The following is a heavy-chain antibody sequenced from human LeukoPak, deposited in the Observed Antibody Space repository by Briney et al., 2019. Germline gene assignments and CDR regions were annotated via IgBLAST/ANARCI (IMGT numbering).Heavy chain of an antibody. J-gene: IGHJ4*02. CDR3: ARVGPYYDFWSGYYTRQIFDY. D-gene: IGHD3-3*01. Sequence: SETLSLTCAVYGGSFSGYYWSWIRQPPGKGLEWIGEINHSGSTNYNPSLKSQVTISVDTSKNQFSLKLSSVTAADTAVYYCARVGPYYDFWSGYYTRQIFDYWGQGTLVTVSS. CDR1: GGSFSGYY. CDR2: INHSGST. V-gene: IGHV4-34*01.